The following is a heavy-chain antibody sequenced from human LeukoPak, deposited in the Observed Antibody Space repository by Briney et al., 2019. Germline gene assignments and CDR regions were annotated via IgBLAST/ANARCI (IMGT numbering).Heavy chain of an antibody. V-gene: IGHV3-23*01. CDR2: ISGSGGST. CDR1: GFTFSSYA. CDR3: AKDHYYDSSGYYSGLDY. D-gene: IGHD3-22*01. Sequence: GGSLRLSCAASGFTFSSYAMSWVRQAPGKGLELVSAISGSGGSTYYADSVKGRFTISRDNSKNTLYLQMNSLRAEDTAVYYCAKDHYYDSSGYYSGLDYWGQGTLVTVSS. J-gene: IGHJ4*02.